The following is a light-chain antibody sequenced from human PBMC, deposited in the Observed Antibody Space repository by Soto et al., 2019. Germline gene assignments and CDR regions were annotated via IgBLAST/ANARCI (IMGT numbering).Light chain of an antibody. Sequence: EIVMAQSQGTLSLSPGERATLSCRASRRVANNYLAWYQQKPGQAPRFLIYGASNRATGIPDRFSGSGSGTDFTLTITSLVPGEFSLYYCQPYGSSPCTLGKGPELEIE. CDR1: RRVANNY. J-gene: IGKJ2*02. V-gene: IGKV3-20*01. CDR3: QPYGSSPCT. CDR2: GAS.